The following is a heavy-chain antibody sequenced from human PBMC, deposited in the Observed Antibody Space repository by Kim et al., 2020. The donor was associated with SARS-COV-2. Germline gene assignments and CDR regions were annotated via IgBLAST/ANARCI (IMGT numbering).Heavy chain of an antibody. J-gene: IGHJ6*02. CDR3: AKDRSALYVWGSCSVRDL. Sequence: GGSLRLSCAASGFTFSSYGMHWVRQAPGKGLEWVAVISYDGSNKYYADSVKGRFTISRDNSKNTLYLQMNSLRAEDTAVYYCAKDRSALYVWGSCSVRDLWGQGTTDTVSS. V-gene: IGHV3-33*06. CDR1: GFTFSSYG. CDR2: ISYDGSNK. D-gene: IGHD3-16*01.